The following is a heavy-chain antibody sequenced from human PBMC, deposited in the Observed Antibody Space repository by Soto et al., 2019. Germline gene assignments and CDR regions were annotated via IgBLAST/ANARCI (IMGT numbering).Heavy chain of an antibody. CDR1: GYTFTSYY. Sequence: GASVKVSCKASGYTFTSYYMHWVRQAPGQGLEWMGIINPSGGSTSYAQKFQGRVTMTRDTSTSTVYMELSSLRSEDTAVYYCARDRGTYYYDSSGYEIRAPWFDPRGQRTPVTVSS. CDR2: INPSGGST. J-gene: IGHJ5*02. D-gene: IGHD3-22*01. V-gene: IGHV1-46*03. CDR3: ARDRGTYYYDSSGYEIRAPWFDP.